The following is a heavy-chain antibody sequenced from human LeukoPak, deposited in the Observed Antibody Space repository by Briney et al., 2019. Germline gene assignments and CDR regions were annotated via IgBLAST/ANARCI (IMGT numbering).Heavy chain of an antibody. J-gene: IGHJ4*02. CDR2: INWNGGNT. CDR1: GFTFSSYS. D-gene: IGHD6-19*01. Sequence: GGSLRLSCAASGFTFSSYSMNWVRQAPGKGLEWVSVINWNGGNTGYADSVKGRFTISRDNVKNSLYLQMDSLRAEDTALYYCAREWAVADNYFDYWGQGTLVTVSS. V-gene: IGHV3-20*04. CDR3: AREWAVADNYFDY.